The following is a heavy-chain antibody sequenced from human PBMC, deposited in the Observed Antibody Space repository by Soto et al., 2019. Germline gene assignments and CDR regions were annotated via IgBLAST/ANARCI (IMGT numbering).Heavy chain of an antibody. V-gene: IGHV3-13*01. CDR2: IGKAGDT. J-gene: IGHJ3*02. D-gene: IGHD6-19*01. CDR1: GFSFSTYD. CDR3: ARDPSGWGLDI. Sequence: EVQLVESGGGLVQPGGSLRLACAASGFSFSTYDMHWFRQATGKGLEWVSAIGKAGDTHYLDSVKGRFTISRDNGRSSFFLQMNSLRAGDTAGYYCARDPSGWGLDIWGQGTMVTVSS.